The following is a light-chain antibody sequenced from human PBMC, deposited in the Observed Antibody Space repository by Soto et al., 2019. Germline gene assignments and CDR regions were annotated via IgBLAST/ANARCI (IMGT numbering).Light chain of an antibody. J-gene: IGLJ2*01. V-gene: IGLV7-46*01. CDR1: TGAVTSGHF. Sequence: QAVVTQEPSLTVSPGGTVTLTCGSSTGAVTSGHFPYWFEHKPGQAPRTLIYDTSNKHSWTPARFSGSLLGGKAALTLSGAQPEDEADYYCLLSYSGARVFGGGTKVTVL. CDR3: LLSYSGARV. CDR2: DTS.